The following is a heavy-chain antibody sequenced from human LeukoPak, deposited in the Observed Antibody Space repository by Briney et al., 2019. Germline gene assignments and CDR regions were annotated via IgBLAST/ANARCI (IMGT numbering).Heavy chain of an antibody. J-gene: IGHJ3*02. D-gene: IGHD3-3*01. Sequence: SETLSLTCTVSGFSISSYAWSWVRQPPGKGLEWVAYIYTSGSTKYNPSLKSRLTISFDTTKNHSSLKLSYVTGADTAVYCYGRLRLGVSDAFDMWSEATMPTLPS. CDR3: GRLRLGVSDAFDM. CDR1: GFSISSYA. CDR2: IYTSGST. V-gene: IGHV4-4*09.